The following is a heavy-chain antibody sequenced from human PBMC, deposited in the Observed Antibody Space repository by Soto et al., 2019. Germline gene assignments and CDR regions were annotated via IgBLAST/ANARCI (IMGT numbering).Heavy chain of an antibody. CDR1: GGSISSYY. CDR3: ARSPLRYYFDY. Sequence: SETLSLTCTVSGGSISSYYWSWIRQPPGKGLEWIGYIYYSGSTNYNPSLKSRVTISVDTSKNQFSLKLSSVTAADTAVYYCARSPLRYYFDYWGQGTLVTV. J-gene: IGHJ4*02. CDR2: IYYSGST. V-gene: IGHV4-59*01.